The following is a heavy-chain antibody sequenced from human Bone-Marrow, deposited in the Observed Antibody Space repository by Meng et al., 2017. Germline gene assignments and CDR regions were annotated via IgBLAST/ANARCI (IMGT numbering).Heavy chain of an antibody. CDR1: GYSCSNYG. CDR3: ARRRSGYDIEY. D-gene: IGHD3-3*01. Sequence: VMSVAACDKLVATRQASCIASGYSCSNYGINWVLQGAGKRREWMGWMNPISGNTGYAQKFQGRGTMTTSTSTSTAHMELSSLRSEDTAVNYCARRRSGYDIEYWGQGTLVTVSS. CDR2: MNPISGNT. J-gene: IGHJ4*02. V-gene: IGHV1-8*01.